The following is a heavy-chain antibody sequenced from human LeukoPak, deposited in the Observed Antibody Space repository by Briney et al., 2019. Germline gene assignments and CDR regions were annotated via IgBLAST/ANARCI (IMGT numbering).Heavy chain of an antibody. D-gene: IGHD3-3*01. V-gene: IGHV3-30*02. CDR1: GFTFSSYG. CDR3: AKEYYDFWSGYPHDY. J-gene: IGHJ4*02. Sequence: GGSLRLSCAASGFTFSSYGMHWVRQAPGKGLEWVAYIQYDGSNEQYAHSVRGRFRISRDSSKNILYLQMNSLRAEDTAVYYCAKEYYDFWSGYPHDYWGQGTLVTVSS. CDR2: IQYDGSNE.